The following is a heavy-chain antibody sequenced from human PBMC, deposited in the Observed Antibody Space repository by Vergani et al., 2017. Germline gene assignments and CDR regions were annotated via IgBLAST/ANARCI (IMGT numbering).Heavy chain of an antibody. CDR3: AKDFAYYDFWSGSPGRGGFDY. CDR1: GFTFSSYG. J-gene: IGHJ4*02. D-gene: IGHD3-3*01. V-gene: IGHV3-30*18. CDR2: ISYDGSNK. Sequence: QVQLVESGGGVVQPGRSLRLSCAASGFTFSSYGMHWVRQAPGKGLGWVAVISYDGSNKYYADSVKGRFTISRDNSKNTLYLQMNSLRAEDTAVYYCAKDFAYYDFWSGSPGRGGFDYWGQGTLVTVSS.